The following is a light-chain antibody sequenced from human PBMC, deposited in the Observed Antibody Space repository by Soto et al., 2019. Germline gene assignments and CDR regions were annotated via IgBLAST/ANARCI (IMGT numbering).Light chain of an antibody. V-gene: IGLV2-14*01. CDR2: GVT. CDR3: VSYTTSSSTTYV. J-gene: IGLJ1*01. CDR1: SSDVGVYNY. Sequence: QSVLTQPASVSGSPGQSITISCTGTSSDVGVYNYVSWYQLHPGKAPKLMIFGVTNRPSGVSDRFSGSKSGNTASLTISGLQADDEADYYCVSYTTSSSTTYVFGTGTRSP.